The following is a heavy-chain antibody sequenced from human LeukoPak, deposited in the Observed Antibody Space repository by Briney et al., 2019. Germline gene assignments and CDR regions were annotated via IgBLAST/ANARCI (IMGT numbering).Heavy chain of an antibody. CDR2: IYYSGST. CDR1: GGSISSYY. V-gene: IGHV4-59*08. Sequence: SETQSLTCTVSGGSISSYYWSWIRQPPGKGLEWIGYIYYSGSTNYNPSLKSRVTISVDTSKNQFSLKLSSVTAADTAVYYCARSSSGWWAYFDYWGQGTLVTVSS. D-gene: IGHD6-19*01. CDR3: ARSSSGWWAYFDY. J-gene: IGHJ4*02.